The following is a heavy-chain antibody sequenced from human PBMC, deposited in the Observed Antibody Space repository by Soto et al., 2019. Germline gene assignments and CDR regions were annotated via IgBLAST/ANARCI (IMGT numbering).Heavy chain of an antibody. V-gene: IGHV3-30*18. Sequence: GGSLRLSCAASGFTFSSYGMHWVRQAPGKGLEWVAVISYDGSNKYYADSVKGRFTISRDNSKNTLYLQMNSLRAEDTAVYYCAKDQFITMIVVARPDYWGQGTLVTVSS. J-gene: IGHJ4*02. CDR3: AKDQFITMIVVARPDY. D-gene: IGHD3-22*01. CDR1: GFTFSSYG. CDR2: ISYDGSNK.